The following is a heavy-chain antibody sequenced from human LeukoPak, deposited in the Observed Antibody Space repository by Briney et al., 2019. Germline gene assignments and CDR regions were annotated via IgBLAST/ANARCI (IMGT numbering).Heavy chain of an antibody. CDR3: AKTTFTYYYDSSGYYFDY. CDR1: GGSFSGYY. J-gene: IGHJ4*02. D-gene: IGHD3-22*01. Sequence: SETLSLTCAVYGGSFSGYYWSWIRQPPGKGLEWIGEINHSGSTNYNPSLKSRVTISVDTSKNQFSLKLSSVTAADTAVYYCAKTTFTYYYDSSGYYFDYWGQGTLVTVSS. CDR2: INHSGST. V-gene: IGHV4-34*01.